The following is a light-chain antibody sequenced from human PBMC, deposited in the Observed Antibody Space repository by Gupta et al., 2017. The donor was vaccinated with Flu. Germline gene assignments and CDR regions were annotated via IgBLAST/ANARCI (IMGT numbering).Light chain of an antibody. Sequence: EIVLTQSPDTLSLSPGERATLSCRASQSVTNYLVWYQQKPGQAPRLLIYDASNRATGIPARFSGSGSGTDFTLTISSLQPEDFAVYYCQLRSNWPPITFGQGTRLEIK. CDR2: DAS. V-gene: IGKV3-11*01. J-gene: IGKJ5*01. CDR1: QSVTNY. CDR3: QLRSNWPPIT.